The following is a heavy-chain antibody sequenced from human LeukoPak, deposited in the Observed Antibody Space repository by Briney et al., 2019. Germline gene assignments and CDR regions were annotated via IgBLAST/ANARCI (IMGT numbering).Heavy chain of an antibody. CDR1: GFTFSTYA. Sequence: GGSLRLSCAGSGFTFSTYAMSWVRQAPGKGLEWVSGISGGADRTYYADSVKGRFTISRDNAKNSLYLQMNSLRAEDTALYYCAKVRNYYGSGSPVFDYWGQGTLVTVSS. D-gene: IGHD3-10*01. CDR3: AKVRNYYGSGSPVFDY. V-gene: IGHV3-23*01. CDR2: ISGGADRT. J-gene: IGHJ4*02.